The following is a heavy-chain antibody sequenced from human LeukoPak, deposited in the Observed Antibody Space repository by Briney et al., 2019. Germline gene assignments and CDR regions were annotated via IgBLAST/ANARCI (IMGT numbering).Heavy chain of an antibody. V-gene: IGHV4-59*01. Sequence: PSETLSLTCTVSGDSISSFYWSWIRQPPGKGLEWIGYIYYSGSTNYNPSLKSRVTISVDTSKNQFSLRLSSVTAADTAVYYCARTTEGYCRGGSCYYYYYYMDVWGKGTTVTVSS. CDR2: IYYSGST. CDR3: ARTTEGYCRGGSCYYYYYYMDV. J-gene: IGHJ6*03. CDR1: GDSISSFY. D-gene: IGHD2-15*01.